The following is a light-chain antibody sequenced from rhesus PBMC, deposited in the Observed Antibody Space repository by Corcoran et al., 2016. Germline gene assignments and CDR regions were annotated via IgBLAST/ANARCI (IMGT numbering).Light chain of an antibody. CDR2: RSS. Sequence: DIQMTQSPSSLSASVGDRVTITCRASQGISKWLAWYQQKPGKAPKLLLYRSSNLEAGVPSRFTGSGSGTDFTSTISSLQPEDIATYYCQQHDNSPYSFGQGTKVEIK. J-gene: IGKJ2*01. CDR1: QGISKW. V-gene: IGKV1-69*01. CDR3: QQHDNSPYS.